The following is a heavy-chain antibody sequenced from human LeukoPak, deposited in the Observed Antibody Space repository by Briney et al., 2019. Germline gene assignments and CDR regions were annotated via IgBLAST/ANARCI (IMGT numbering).Heavy chain of an antibody. Sequence: GASVKVSCKASGYTFTSYYMHWVRQAPGQGLEWMGIIDPSGGSTSYAQKFQGRVTMTRDTSTSTVYMELNSLRSEDTAVYYCARIACSGGSCYSDYYYYYGMDVWGQGTTVTVSS. CDR1: GYTFTSYY. D-gene: IGHD2-15*01. V-gene: IGHV1-46*01. J-gene: IGHJ6*02. CDR3: ARIACSGGSCYSDYYYYYGMDV. CDR2: IDPSGGST.